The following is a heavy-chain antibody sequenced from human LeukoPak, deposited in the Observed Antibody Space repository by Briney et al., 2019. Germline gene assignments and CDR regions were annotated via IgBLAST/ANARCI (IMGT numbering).Heavy chain of an antibody. Sequence: SETLSLTCTVSGGSISSSSYYWGWIRQPPGKGLEWIGSIYYSGSNYYNPSLKSRVTISVDTSKNQFSLKLSSVTAVDTAVYYCARIPTTGTTNYYYYYYMDVWGKGTTVTVSS. CDR2: IYYSGSN. V-gene: IGHV4-39*01. CDR3: ARIPTTGTTNYYYYYYMDV. CDR1: GGSISSSSYY. J-gene: IGHJ6*03. D-gene: IGHD1-1*01.